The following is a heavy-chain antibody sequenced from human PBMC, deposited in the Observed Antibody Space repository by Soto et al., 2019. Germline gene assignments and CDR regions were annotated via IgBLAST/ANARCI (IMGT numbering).Heavy chain of an antibody. V-gene: IGHV1-18*04. CDR3: ARVGAAAGTGVNWFDP. CDR1: GYTFTSYG. Sequence: GASVKVSCKASGYTFTSYGISWVRQAPGQGLEWMGWISAYNGNTNYAQKLQGRVTMTTDTSTSTAYMELRSLRSDDTAVYYCARVGAAAGTGVNWFDPWGQRTLVTVSS. J-gene: IGHJ5*02. D-gene: IGHD6-13*01. CDR2: ISAYNGNT.